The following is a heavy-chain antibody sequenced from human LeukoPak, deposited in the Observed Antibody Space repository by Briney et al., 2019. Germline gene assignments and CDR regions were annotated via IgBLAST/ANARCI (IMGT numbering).Heavy chain of an antibody. Sequence: ASVRVSCKTSGYTFTGYYLHWVRQAPGQGLEWMGRIDPDSGGTHYAQKFQVRVTVTRGTSITTVYMELSGLTSDDTAVYYCARVPGPYTTSRFDHWGQGTLVTVSS. CDR2: IDPDSGGT. CDR1: GYTFTGYY. J-gene: IGHJ4*02. V-gene: IGHV1-2*02. D-gene: IGHD2-2*02. CDR3: ARVPGPYTTSRFDH.